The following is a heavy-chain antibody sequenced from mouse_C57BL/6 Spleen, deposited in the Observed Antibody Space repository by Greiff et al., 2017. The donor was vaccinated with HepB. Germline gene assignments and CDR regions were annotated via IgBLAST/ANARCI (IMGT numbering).Heavy chain of an antibody. V-gene: IGHV5-17*01. CDR1: GFTFSDYG. J-gene: IGHJ3*01. CDR3: AREGYYGSSYRNWFAY. D-gene: IGHD1-1*01. CDR2: ISSGSSTI. Sequence: EVKLMESGGGLVKPGGSLKLSCAASGFTFSDYGMHWVRQAPEKGLEWVAYISSGSSTIYYADTVKGRFTISRDNAKNTLFLQMTSLRSEDTAMYYCAREGYYGSSYRNWFAYWGQGTLVTVSA.